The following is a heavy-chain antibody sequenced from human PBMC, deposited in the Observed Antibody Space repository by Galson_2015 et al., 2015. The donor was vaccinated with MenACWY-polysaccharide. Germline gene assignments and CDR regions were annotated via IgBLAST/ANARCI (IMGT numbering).Heavy chain of an antibody. CDR1: GYTFTGYY. CDR2: INPNSGGT. J-gene: IGHJ4*02. Sequence: SVKVSCKASGYTFTGYYMHWVRQAPGQGLEWMGWINPNSGGTNYAQKFQGRVTMTRDTSTSTAYMELSRLRSDDTAVYYCARAPDYGDYASNLFDYWGQGTLVTVSS. D-gene: IGHD4-17*01. CDR3: ARAPDYGDYASNLFDY. V-gene: IGHV1-2*02.